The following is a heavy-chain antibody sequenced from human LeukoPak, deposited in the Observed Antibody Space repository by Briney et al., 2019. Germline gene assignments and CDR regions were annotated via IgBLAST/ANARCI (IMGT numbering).Heavy chain of an antibody. J-gene: IGHJ4*02. D-gene: IGHD3-22*01. Sequence: ASVKVSCKASGYTFTSYGISWVRQAPGQGLEWMGWISAYNGNTNYAQKLQGRVTMTTDTSMSTAYMELRSLRSDDTAVYYCARDWASRYDSSGYIDYWGQGTLVTVSS. CDR2: ISAYNGNT. V-gene: IGHV1-18*01. CDR1: GYTFTSYG. CDR3: ARDWASRYDSSGYIDY.